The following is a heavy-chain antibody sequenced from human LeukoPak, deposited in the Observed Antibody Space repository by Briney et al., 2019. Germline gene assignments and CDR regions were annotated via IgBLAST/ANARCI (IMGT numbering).Heavy chain of an antibody. J-gene: IGHJ4*02. CDR2: ISTDGNNE. V-gene: IGHV3-30*18. Sequence: GRPLRLSCAASGXSFTMYGIHWVRQAPGKGLEWVAVISTDGNNEYYANSVKGRFTISRDNSKNTVYLQMTSLRTEDTAVYYCAKDQIGWAPGYVSGPLDQWGQGTLVTVSS. D-gene: IGHD6-19*01. CDR1: GXSFTMYG. CDR3: AKDQIGWAPGYVSGPLDQ.